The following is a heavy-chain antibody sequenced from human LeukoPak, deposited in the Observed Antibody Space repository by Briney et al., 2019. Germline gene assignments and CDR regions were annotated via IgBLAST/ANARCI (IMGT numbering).Heavy chain of an antibody. CDR3: ARNMTLRDDSSGYTHQWFDP. J-gene: IGHJ5*02. CDR1: GDSLSSGSSY. Sequence: PSETLSLTCTVSGDSLSSGSSYWGWIRQPPGKGLEWIGSIYYSGSTSYNPSLKSRVTISVDTSKNQFSLKLSSVTAADTAVYYCARNMTLRDDSSGYTHQWFDPWGQGTLVTVSS. V-gene: IGHV4-39*01. CDR2: IYYSGST. D-gene: IGHD3-22*01.